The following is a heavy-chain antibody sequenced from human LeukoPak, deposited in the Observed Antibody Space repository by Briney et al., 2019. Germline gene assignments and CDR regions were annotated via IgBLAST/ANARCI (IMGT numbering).Heavy chain of an antibody. V-gene: IGHV3-53*01. D-gene: IGHD1-26*01. CDR3: AREGGSYPRGDYYYGMDV. Sequence: GGSLRLSCAASGFTVSSNYMSWVRQAPGKGLEWVSVIYSGGSTYYADSVKGRFTISRDNSKNTLYLQMNSLRAEDTAVYYCAREGGSYPRGDYYYGMDVWAKGPRSPSP. J-gene: IGHJ6*02. CDR2: IYSGGST. CDR1: GFTVSSNY.